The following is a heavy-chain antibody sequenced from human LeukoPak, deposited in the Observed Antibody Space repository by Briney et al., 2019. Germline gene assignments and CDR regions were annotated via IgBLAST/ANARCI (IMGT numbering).Heavy chain of an antibody. CDR3: ARGSSGFWSGYYVPEYYFDY. J-gene: IGHJ4*02. V-gene: IGHV4-34*01. CDR1: GGSFSGYY. Sequence: SETLSLTCAVYGGSFSGYYWSWIRQPPGKGLEWIGEINHSGSTNYNPSLKSRVTISVDTSKNQFSLKLSSVTAADTAVYYCARGSSGFWSGYYVPEYYFDYWGQGTLVTVSS. CDR2: INHSGST. D-gene: IGHD3-3*01.